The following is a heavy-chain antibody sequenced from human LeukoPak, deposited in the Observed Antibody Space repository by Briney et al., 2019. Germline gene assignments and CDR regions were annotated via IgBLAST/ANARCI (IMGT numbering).Heavy chain of an antibody. D-gene: IGHD2-2*01. CDR3: ARDPLSNSWYYFDY. Sequence: ASVKVSCKASGYTFSDCYVHWVRQAPGQGLEWMGWIHPNSGGTNYAQSLQGRVTMTRDRSISTAYMELSRLTSDDTAVYYCARDPLSNSWYYFDYWGQGTLVTVSS. CDR2: IHPNSGGT. CDR1: GYTFSDCY. J-gene: IGHJ4*02. V-gene: IGHV1-2*02.